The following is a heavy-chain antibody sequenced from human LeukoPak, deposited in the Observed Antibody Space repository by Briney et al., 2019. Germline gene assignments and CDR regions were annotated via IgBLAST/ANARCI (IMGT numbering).Heavy chain of an antibody. CDR2: ISAYNGNT. Sequence: WASVKVSCKASGYTFTSYGISWVRHAPGQGLEWMGWISAYNGNTNYAQKLQGRVTMTTDTSTSTAYMELRSLRSDDTAVYYCARAATYYDFWSGYYRANYYFDYWGQGTLVTVSS. CDR1: GYTFTSYG. J-gene: IGHJ4*02. V-gene: IGHV1-18*01. D-gene: IGHD3-3*01. CDR3: ARAATYYDFWSGYYRANYYFDY.